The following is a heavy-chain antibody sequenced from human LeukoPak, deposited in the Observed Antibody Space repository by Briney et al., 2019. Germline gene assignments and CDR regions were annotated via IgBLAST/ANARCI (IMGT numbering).Heavy chain of an antibody. CDR3: ARGLVRGKLGWFDP. Sequence: ASVKVSCKASGGTFSSYAISWVRQAPGQGLEWMGGIIPIFGTANYAQKFQGRVTITADESTSTAYMELSSLRSEDTAVYYCARGLVRGKLGWFDPWGQGTLVTVSS. CDR1: GGTFSSYA. V-gene: IGHV1-69*13. CDR2: IIPIFGTA. J-gene: IGHJ5*02. D-gene: IGHD3-10*01.